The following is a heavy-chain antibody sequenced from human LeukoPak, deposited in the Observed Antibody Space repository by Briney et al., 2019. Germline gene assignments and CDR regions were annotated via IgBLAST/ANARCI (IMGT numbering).Heavy chain of an antibody. V-gene: IGHV4-59*08. CDR2: IYYSGST. D-gene: IGHD4/OR15-4a*01. J-gene: IGHJ4*02. Sequence: SETLSLTCTVSGGSISSYYWRWIRQPPGQGLEWIGYIYYSGSTNYNPSLKSRVTISVDTSKNQFSLKLSSVTAADTAVYYCARTQYGGYVNYWGEGTLVTVSS. CDR1: GGSISSYY. CDR3: ARTQYGGYVNY.